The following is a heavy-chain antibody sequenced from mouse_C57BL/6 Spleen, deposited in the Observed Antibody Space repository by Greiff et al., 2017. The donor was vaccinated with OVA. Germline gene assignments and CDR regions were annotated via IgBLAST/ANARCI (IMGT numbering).Heavy chain of an antibody. D-gene: IGHD4-1*01. CDR3: ARGSGTFDY. CDR2: IYPGGGYT. Sequence: QVHVKQSGAELVRPGTSVKMSCKASGYTFTNYWIGWAKQRPGHGLEWIGDIYPGGGYTNYNEKFKGKATLTADKSSSTAYMQFSSLTSEDSAIYYCARGSGTFDYWGQGTTLTVSS. J-gene: IGHJ2*01. V-gene: IGHV1-63*01. CDR1: GYTFTNYW.